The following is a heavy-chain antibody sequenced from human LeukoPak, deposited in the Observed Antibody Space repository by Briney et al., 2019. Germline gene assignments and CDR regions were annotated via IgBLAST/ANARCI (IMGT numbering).Heavy chain of an antibody. D-gene: IGHD3-16*01. Sequence: GGSLRPPCTAFGFIFSKLWITWVRQAPGKGMEWGGLIKCKVEGGTTDYAASVKGRFTISRDDSKNTLYLQMNSLKTEDTAVYYCTTDRPFTSGGVITDWGQGTLVTVSS. CDR2: IKCKVEGGTT. CDR3: TTDRPFTSGGVITD. CDR1: GFIFSKLW. V-gene: IGHV3-15*01. J-gene: IGHJ4*02.